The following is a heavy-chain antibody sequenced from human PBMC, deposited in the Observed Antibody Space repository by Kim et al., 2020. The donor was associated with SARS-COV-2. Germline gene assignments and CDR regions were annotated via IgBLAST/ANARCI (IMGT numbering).Heavy chain of an antibody. Sequence: GGSLRLSCAASGFTFSTYGMHWVRQAPGKGLEWVAFISRDESQRFYADSVKGRFTISRDDSKNTVSLQLNSLRPEDTAVFFCVRRTYGYILDYWGQGALVTVSA. CDR3: VRRTYGYILDY. CDR2: ISRDESQR. V-gene: IGHV3-30*03. CDR1: GFTFSTYG. J-gene: IGHJ4*02. D-gene: IGHD5-12*01.